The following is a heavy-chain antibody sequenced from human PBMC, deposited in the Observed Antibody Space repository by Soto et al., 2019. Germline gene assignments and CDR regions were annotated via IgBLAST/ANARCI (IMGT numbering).Heavy chain of an antibody. CDR3: TSPMPRGYYYYGMDV. CDR1: GFTFSGSA. Sequence: EVQLVESGGGLVQPGGSLKLSCAASGFTFSGSAMHWVRQASGKGLEWVGRIRSKANSYATAYAASVKGRFTISRDDSXXTAYLQMNSLKTEDTAVYYCTSPMPRGYYYYGMDVWGQGTTVTVSS. V-gene: IGHV3-73*01. J-gene: IGHJ6*02. D-gene: IGHD2-2*01. CDR2: IRSKANSYAT.